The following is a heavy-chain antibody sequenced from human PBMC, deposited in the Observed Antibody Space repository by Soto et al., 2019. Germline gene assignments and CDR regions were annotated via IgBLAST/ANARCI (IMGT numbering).Heavy chain of an antibody. V-gene: IGHV4-31*03. CDR1: GGSISSGDYC. CDR3: ARDSVAPDGGAFDI. Sequence: QVQLQESGPGLVKPSQTLSLTCTVSGGSISSGDYCWSWIRQHPGKGLESIGYICYSGSTYYNPPLKCRVTISVDTSKNPFSLKLSSVTAADTAVYYCARDSVAPDGGAFDIWGQGTMVTVSS. J-gene: IGHJ3*02. D-gene: IGHD2-15*01. CDR2: ICYSGST.